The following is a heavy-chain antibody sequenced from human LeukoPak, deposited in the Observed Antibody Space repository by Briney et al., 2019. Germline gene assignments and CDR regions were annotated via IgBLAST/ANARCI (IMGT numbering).Heavy chain of an antibody. J-gene: IGHJ6*03. D-gene: IGHD4-17*01. Sequence: SETLSLTCTVSGGSISSYYWSWIRQPPGKGLEWIGYIYYSGSTNYNPSLKSRVTISVDTSKDQFSLKLSSVTAADTAVYYCASGKDYGDYYYYYYMDVWGKGTTVTVSS. CDR1: GGSISSYY. V-gene: IGHV4-59*01. CDR2: IYYSGST. CDR3: ASGKDYGDYYYYYYMDV.